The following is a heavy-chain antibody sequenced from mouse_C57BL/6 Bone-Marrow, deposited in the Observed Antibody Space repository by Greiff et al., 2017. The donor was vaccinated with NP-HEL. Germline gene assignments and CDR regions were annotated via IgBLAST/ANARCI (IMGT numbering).Heavy chain of an antibody. Sequence: EVMLVESGGDLVKPGGSLKLSCAASGFTFSSYGMSWVRQTPDKRLEWVATISSGGSYTYYPDSVKGRFTISRDNAKNTLYLQMSSLKSEDTAMYNCARQDGYYIDYWGQGTTLTVSS. V-gene: IGHV5-6*01. CDR1: GFTFSSYG. J-gene: IGHJ2*01. D-gene: IGHD1-2*01. CDR3: ARQDGYYIDY. CDR2: ISSGGSYT.